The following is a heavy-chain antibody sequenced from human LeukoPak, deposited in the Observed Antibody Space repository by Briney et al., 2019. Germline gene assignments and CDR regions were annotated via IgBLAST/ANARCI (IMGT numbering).Heavy chain of an antibody. CDR3: ARGCPCQWLVHGGWFDP. Sequence: ASGNLSCNASGSTFTHFDINWVRQATGQGLELMGWPNPNTGNTTYAEKFQGRVTITSNTAITTANMELTSLSYYDTAAYYCARGCPCQWLVHGGWFDPWGQGTLVTVSS. V-gene: IGHV1-8*03. CDR2: PNPNTGNT. D-gene: IGHD6-19*01. J-gene: IGHJ5*02. CDR1: GSTFTHFD.